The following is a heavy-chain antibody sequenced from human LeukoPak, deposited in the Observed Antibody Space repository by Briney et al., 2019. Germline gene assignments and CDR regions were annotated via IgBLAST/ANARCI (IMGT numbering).Heavy chain of an antibody. J-gene: IGHJ4*02. D-gene: IGHD6-6*01. Sequence: GGSLRLSCEAAGFTFSNYAMSWVRQAPGKGLEWVSAISGSGGSTYYAGSVKGRFTISRDNSKNTLYLQMNSLRAEDTAVYYCAKGTYSSSPRDYWGQGTLVTVSS. CDR3: AKGTYSSSPRDY. CDR2: ISGSGGST. V-gene: IGHV3-23*01. CDR1: GFTFSNYA.